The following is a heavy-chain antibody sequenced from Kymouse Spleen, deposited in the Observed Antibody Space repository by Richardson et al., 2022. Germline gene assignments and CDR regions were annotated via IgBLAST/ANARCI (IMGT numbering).Heavy chain of an antibody. CDR3: AKGAAAGTYYYYGMDV. CDR2: ISGSGGST. V-gene: IGHV3-23*04. D-gene: IGHD6-13*01. J-gene: IGHJ6*02. Sequence: EVQLVESGGGLVQPGGSLRLSCAASGFTFSSYAMSWVRQAPGKGLEWVSAISGSGGSTYYADSVKGRFTISRDNSKNTLYLQMNSLRAEDTAVYYCAKGAAAGTYYYYGMDVWGQGTTVTVSS. CDR1: GFTFSSYA.